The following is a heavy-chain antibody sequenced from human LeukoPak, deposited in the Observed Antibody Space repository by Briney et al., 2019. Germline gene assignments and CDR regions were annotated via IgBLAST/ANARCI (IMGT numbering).Heavy chain of an antibody. CDR1: GGTFSSYA. CDR2: IIPIFGTA. D-gene: IGHD2-2*02. CDR3: ARGTVPAAIGPSYFDY. Sequence: SVKVSCKASGGTFSSYAISWVRQAPGQGLEWMGGIIPIFGTANYAQKFQGRVTITADESTSTAYMELSSLRSEDTAVYYCARGTVPAAIGPSYFDYWGQGTQVTVSS. J-gene: IGHJ4*02. V-gene: IGHV1-69*13.